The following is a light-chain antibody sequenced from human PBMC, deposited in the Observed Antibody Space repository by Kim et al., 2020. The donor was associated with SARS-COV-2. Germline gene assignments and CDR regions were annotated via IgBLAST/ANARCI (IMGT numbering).Light chain of an antibody. Sequence: SYELTQPPSVSVSPGQTASITCSGDKLGDKYACWYQQKPGQSPVLVIYQDSKRPSGIPERFSGSNSGNTATLTISGTQAMDEADYYCLAWDSSTGVVFGGGTQLTVL. CDR3: LAWDSSTGVV. J-gene: IGLJ2*01. V-gene: IGLV3-1*01. CDR1: KLGDKY. CDR2: QDS.